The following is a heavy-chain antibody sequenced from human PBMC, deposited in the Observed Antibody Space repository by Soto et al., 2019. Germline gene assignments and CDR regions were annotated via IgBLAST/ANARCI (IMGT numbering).Heavy chain of an antibody. CDR3: ARDANRGRRGSFDD. D-gene: IGHD1-26*01. Sequence: QVQLVESGGGVVQPGRSLRLSCAASGFTFSSYGMHWVRQAPGKGLEWVAVIWYDGSNKYYADSVKGRFTISRDNSKNTLYLQMNSLRAEYTAVYYCARDANRGRRGSFDDWGQGTLVTVSS. CDR2: IWYDGSNK. J-gene: IGHJ4*02. CDR1: GFTFSSYG. V-gene: IGHV3-33*01.